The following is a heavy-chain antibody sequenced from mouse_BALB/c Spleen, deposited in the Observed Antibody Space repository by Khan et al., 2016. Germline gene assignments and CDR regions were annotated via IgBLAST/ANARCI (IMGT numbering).Heavy chain of an antibody. V-gene: IGHV3-2*02. Sequence: VQLKQSGPGLVKPSQSLSLTCTVTGYSITSDYAWNWIRQFPGNKLEWMGYIRYSGNTTYNPSLKSRISITRDTSKNQFFLQLNSLTTEDTARYYCARARRYDGYFDYWGQGTTLTVSS. CDR2: IRYSGNT. J-gene: IGHJ2*01. CDR1: GYSITSDYA. CDR3: ARARRYDGYFDY. D-gene: IGHD2-14*01.